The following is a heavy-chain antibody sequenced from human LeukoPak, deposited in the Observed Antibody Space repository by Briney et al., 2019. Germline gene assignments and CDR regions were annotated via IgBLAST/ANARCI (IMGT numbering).Heavy chain of an antibody. D-gene: IGHD3-22*01. CDR2: INPNSGDI. V-gene: IGHV1-2*06. J-gene: IGHJ1*01. CDR1: GYTFTGYY. CDR3: ARVEDYYDRTGYLD. Sequence: GASVKVSCKVSGYTFTGYYMHWVRQAPGQGLEWMRRINPNSGDINYAQKFQGRVTMTRDTSISTAYMELSRLRSDDTAVYYCARVEDYYDRTGYLDWGQGTLVTVSS.